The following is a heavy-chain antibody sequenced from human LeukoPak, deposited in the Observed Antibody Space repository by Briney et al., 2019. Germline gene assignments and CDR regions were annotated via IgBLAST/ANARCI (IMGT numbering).Heavy chain of an antibody. J-gene: IGHJ4*02. CDR1: GFTFNSYS. Sequence: GGSLRLSCAASGFTFNSYSMNWVRQAPGKGLEWVSGIKWNGGSTGYTDSVKGRFTISRDNAKNSLYLQMNSLRAEDTAFYYCARERSTVTTDFDYWGQGTLVTVSS. CDR2: IKWNGGST. CDR3: ARERSTVTTDFDY. D-gene: IGHD4-17*01. V-gene: IGHV3-20*04.